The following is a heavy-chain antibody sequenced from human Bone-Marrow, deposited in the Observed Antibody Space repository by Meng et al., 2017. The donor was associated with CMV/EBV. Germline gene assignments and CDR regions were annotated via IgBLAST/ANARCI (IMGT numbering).Heavy chain of an antibody. J-gene: IGHJ5*02. Sequence: SQTLSLTCAASGFTFSSYEMNWVRQAPGKGLEWIGSIYYSGSTYYNPSLKSRVTISVDTSKNQFSLKLSSVTAADTAVYYCARASPLSGSFAWGQGTLVTVSS. CDR2: IYYSGST. CDR3: ARASPLSGSFA. D-gene: IGHD3-10*01. V-gene: IGHV4-39*07. CDR1: GFTFSSYE.